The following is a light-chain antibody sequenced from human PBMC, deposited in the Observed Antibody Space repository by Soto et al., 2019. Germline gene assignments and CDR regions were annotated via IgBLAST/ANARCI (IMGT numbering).Light chain of an antibody. CDR3: QQYGSSWT. J-gene: IGKJ1*01. Sequence: IVWTQSPGTLSLSPGERATLSGRASQSVSSSYLAWYQQKPGQAPRLLIYGASSRATGIPDRFSGSGSGTDFTLTISRLEPEDFAVYYCQQYGSSWTFGQGTKVDIK. CDR1: QSVSSSY. V-gene: IGKV3-20*01. CDR2: GAS.